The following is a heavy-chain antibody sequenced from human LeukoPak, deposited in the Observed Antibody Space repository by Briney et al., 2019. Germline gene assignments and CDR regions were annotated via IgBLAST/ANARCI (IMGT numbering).Heavy chain of an antibody. D-gene: IGHD3-22*01. CDR1: GGSFSGYY. V-gene: IGHV4-34*01. CDR2: MNPSGST. CDR3: AGGRQDVTMIVVVMTAVSYYLDV. Sequence: PSETLSLTCAVFGGSFSGYYWTWIRQTPEKGLEWIGEMNPSGSTNYNPSLKSRVTISVDTSKNQFSLELSSVTAADTAVYYCAGGRQDVTMIVVVMTAVSYYLDVWGKGTTVTV. J-gene: IGHJ6*03.